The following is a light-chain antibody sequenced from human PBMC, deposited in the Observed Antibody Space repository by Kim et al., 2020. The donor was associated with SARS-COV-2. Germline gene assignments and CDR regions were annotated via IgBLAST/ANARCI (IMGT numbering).Light chain of an antibody. CDR2: DVS. CDR3: CSYAGRVV. V-gene: IGLV2-11*01. Sequence: SPGQSVTLSCTGTSSDVGGYNYVSWYQQRPGKAPKLMIYDVSKRPSGVPDRFSGSKSGNTASLTISGLQAEDEADYYCCSYAGRVVFGGGTQLTVL. J-gene: IGLJ2*01. CDR1: SSDVGGYNY.